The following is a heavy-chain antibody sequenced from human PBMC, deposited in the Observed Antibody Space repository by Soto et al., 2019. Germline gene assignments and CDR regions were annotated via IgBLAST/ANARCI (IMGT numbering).Heavy chain of an antibody. Sequence: ASVKVSCKASGYTFTSYGISWVRQAPGQGLEWMGWISAYNGNTNYAQKLQGRVTMTTDTSTSTAYMELRGLRSDDTAVYYCARAGFGELPDYYYGMDVWGQGTTVTSP. CDR3: ARAGFGELPDYYYGMDV. CDR2: ISAYNGNT. J-gene: IGHJ6*02. V-gene: IGHV1-18*04. CDR1: GYTFTSYG. D-gene: IGHD3-10*01.